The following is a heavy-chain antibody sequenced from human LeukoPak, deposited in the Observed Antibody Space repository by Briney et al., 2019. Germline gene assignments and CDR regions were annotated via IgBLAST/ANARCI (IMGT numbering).Heavy chain of an antibody. Sequence: ASVKVSCKASGYTFTGYYMHWVRQAPGQGLEWMGWINPNSGGTNYAQKFQGRVTMTRDTSISTAYMELSRLRSDDTAVYYCARDRGCSSTSCVEPYTFDYWGQGTLVTVSS. CDR1: GYTFTGYY. CDR2: INPNSGGT. V-gene: IGHV1-2*02. J-gene: IGHJ4*02. CDR3: ARDRGCSSTSCVEPYTFDY. D-gene: IGHD2-2*01.